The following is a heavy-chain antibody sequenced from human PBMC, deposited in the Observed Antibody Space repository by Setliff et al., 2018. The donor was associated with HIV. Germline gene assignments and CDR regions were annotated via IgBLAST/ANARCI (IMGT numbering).Heavy chain of an antibody. CDR2: IYTSGST. J-gene: IGHJ3*02. D-gene: IGHD6-13*01. Sequence: PSETLSLTCTVSGGSISSGSYYWSWIRQPAGKGLEWIGRIYTSGSTNYNPSLKSRVTIGMDKSKNQVSLTLSSVTAVDTAVYYCARVGYSSSWYWAGAFDIWGQGTMVTVS. V-gene: IGHV4-61*02. CDR1: GGSISSGSYY. CDR3: ARVGYSSSWYWAGAFDI.